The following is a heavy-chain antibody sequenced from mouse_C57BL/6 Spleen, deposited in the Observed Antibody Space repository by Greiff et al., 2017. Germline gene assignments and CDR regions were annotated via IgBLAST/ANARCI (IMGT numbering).Heavy chain of an antibody. CDR2: IHPNSGST. CDR1: GYTFTSYW. J-gene: IGHJ4*01. D-gene: IGHD2-5*01. V-gene: IGHV1-64*01. Sequence: VKLQQPGAELVKPGASVKLSCKASGYTFTSYWMHWVKQRPGQGLEWIGMIHPNSGSTNYNEKFKSKATLTVDKSSSTAYMQLSSLTSEDSAVYYCARSYYSNAMDYWGQGTSVTVSS. CDR3: ARSYYSNAMDY.